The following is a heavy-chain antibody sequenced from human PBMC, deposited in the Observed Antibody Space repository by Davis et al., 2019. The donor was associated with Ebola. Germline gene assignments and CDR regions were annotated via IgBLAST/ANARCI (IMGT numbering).Heavy chain of an antibody. CDR3: ARGHNYGHDY. V-gene: IGHV1-2*06. CDR2: IITNSGGT. Sequence: ASVQVSCKASGYTFIAYNLHWVRQVPGHGLEWMGRIITNSGGTNYAQNFQGRVTMTRDTSISTAYMELSSLTSDDTAVYFCARGHNYGHDYWGQGTLVTVSS. J-gene: IGHJ4*02. CDR1: GYTFIAYN. D-gene: IGHD5-18*01.